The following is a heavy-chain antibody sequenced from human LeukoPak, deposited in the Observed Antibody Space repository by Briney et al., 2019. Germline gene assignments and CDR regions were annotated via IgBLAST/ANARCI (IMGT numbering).Heavy chain of an antibody. CDR3: AREADPLKLERPRWGYYGMDV. J-gene: IGHJ6*02. Sequence: SETLSLTCTVSGGSISSYYWSWIRQPPGKGLEWVGYIYYSGSTKYNPSLKSRVTISVDTSKNQFSLKLSSVTAADTAVYYCAREADPLKLERPRWGYYGMDVWGQGTTVTVSS. D-gene: IGHD1-1*01. V-gene: IGHV4-59*12. CDR1: GGSISSYY. CDR2: IYYSGST.